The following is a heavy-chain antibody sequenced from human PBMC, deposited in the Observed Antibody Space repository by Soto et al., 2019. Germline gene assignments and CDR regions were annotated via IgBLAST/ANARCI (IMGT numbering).Heavy chain of an antibody. J-gene: IGHJ4*02. CDR2: ISSSSDNI. CDR3: ARLPKGSLVTA. D-gene: IGHD2-21*02. V-gene: IGHV3-48*02. Sequence: PVGSLRLSCVASGFRFSDHSVTWVRQSPGKGLQWIAYISSSSDNIYYAESVRGRFTVSRDNAKNALFLEMNSLRDDDTATYYCARLPKGSLVTAWGQGTRVTVS. CDR1: GFRFSDHS.